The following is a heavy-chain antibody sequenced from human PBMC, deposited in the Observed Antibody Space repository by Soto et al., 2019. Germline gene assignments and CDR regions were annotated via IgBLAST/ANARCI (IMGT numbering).Heavy chain of an antibody. CDR1: GGYFSGSY. V-gene: IGHV4-34*01. CDR2: INHSGST. D-gene: IGHD2-2*01. J-gene: IGHJ3*02. CDR3: AGYCSSTNCLDAFDI. Sequence: SETLSLTCAVYGGYFSGSYWSWIRQPLGKGLEWIGEINHSGSTDYNPSLKSRVTISIDSSKNQFSLKLGSVTAADTAVYYCAGYCSSTNCLDAFDIWGQGTLVTVSS.